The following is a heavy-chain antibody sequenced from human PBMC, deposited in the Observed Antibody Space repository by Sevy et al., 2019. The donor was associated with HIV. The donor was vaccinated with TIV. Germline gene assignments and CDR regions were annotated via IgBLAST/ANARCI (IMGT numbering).Heavy chain of an antibody. Sequence: GSLRLSCAASGFTFSSYGMHWVRQAPGKGLEWVAVISFDGSDKYYADSVKGRFTISRDNSKKTLYLQMNSLRGEDTAVYYCAKYGGHCSSTSCKYSFDYWGQGTLVTVSS. D-gene: IGHD2-2*01. CDR2: ISFDGSDK. V-gene: IGHV3-30*18. J-gene: IGHJ4*02. CDR3: AKYGGHCSSTSCKYSFDY. CDR1: GFTFSSYG.